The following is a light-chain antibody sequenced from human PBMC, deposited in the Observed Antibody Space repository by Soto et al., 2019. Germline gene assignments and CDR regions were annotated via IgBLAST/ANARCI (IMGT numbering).Light chain of an antibody. V-gene: IGKV1-39*01. CDR3: QQSYSTPIT. J-gene: IGKJ5*01. CDR1: QSISNY. CDR2: GAP. Sequence: DIQMTQSPSSLSASVGDRVTIACRASQSISNYLSWYQQKSGKGPNLLIYGAPTLQIGVPSRFTGSGSGTDYNLTISSLQPEDFATYYCQQSYSTPITFGQGTRLEIK.